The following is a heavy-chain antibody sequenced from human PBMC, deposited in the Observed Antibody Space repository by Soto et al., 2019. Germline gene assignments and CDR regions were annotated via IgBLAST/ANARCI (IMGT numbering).Heavy chain of an antibody. CDR3: AREVNVPADADAFDI. CDR2: IHYRGSA. J-gene: IGHJ3*02. V-gene: IGHV4-31*03. Sequence: QVQLQESGPGLVKPSQTLSLTCPVSGGSISNNNYFWSWIRQHPGKGLEWIGYIHYRGSAYYNPSLSGRVTILVDTTKNQFSMKLSSVTAADTAMYYCAREVNVPADADAFDIWGHGTMVTVSS. CDR1: GGSISNNNYF. D-gene: IGHD2-2*01.